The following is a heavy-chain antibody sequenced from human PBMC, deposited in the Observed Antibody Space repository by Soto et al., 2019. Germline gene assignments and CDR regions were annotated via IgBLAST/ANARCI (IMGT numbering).Heavy chain of an antibody. V-gene: IGHV1-69*12. D-gene: IGHD2-2*01. Sequence: QVQLVQSEAEVKKPGSSVKVSCKASGGTFSSYAITWVRQAPEQGLEWMGGIIPIFGTANYAQNFQGRVTITADDSTSTAYMELSSLRTEDTAVYYCAKDIVLVPAARRTNYGMDVWGQGTTVTVSS. CDR3: AKDIVLVPAARRTNYGMDV. CDR2: IIPIFGTA. J-gene: IGHJ6*02. CDR1: GGTFSSYA.